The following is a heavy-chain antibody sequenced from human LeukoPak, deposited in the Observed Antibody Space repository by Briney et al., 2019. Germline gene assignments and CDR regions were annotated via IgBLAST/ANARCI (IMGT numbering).Heavy chain of an antibody. J-gene: IGHJ6*02. D-gene: IGHD5-18*01. CDR1: GGTFSSYA. Sequence: GSSVKVSCKASGGTFSSYAISWVGQAPGQGLEWMGRTIPIFGIANYAQKFQGRVTITADKSTSTAYMELSSLRSEDTAVYYCARERIQLQEMDVWGQGTTVTVSS. V-gene: IGHV1-69*04. CDR3: ARERIQLQEMDV. CDR2: TIPIFGIA.